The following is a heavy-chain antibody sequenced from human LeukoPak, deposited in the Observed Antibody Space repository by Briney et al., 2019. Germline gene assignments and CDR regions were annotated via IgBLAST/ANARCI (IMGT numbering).Heavy chain of an antibody. D-gene: IGHD6-13*01. CDR1: GDSVSSNSAA. CDR3: ARDPDSSWYDGYFDY. J-gene: IGHJ4*02. Sequence: SQTLSLTCAISGDSVSSNSAAWNWFRQSPSRGLVWLGRTYYRSKWYNDYAVSVKSRITINPDTSKNQFSLQLNSVTPEDTAVYYCARDPDSSWYDGYFDYWGQGTLVTVSS. V-gene: IGHV6-1*01. CDR2: TYYRSKWYN.